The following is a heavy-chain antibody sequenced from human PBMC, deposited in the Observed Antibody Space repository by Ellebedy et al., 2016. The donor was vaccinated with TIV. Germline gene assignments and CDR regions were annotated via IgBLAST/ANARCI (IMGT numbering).Heavy chain of an antibody. D-gene: IGHD1-26*01. V-gene: IGHV3-23*01. CDR1: GFTFSSYA. CDR3: AKNGAAAPYYYYYMDV. J-gene: IGHJ6*03. CDR2: ISGSGGST. Sequence: GGSLRLSXAASGFTFSSYAMSWVRQAPGKGLEWVSAISGSGGSTYYADSVKGRFTISRDNSKNTLYLQMNSLRAEDTAVYYCAKNGAAAPYYYYYMDVWGKGTTVTVSS.